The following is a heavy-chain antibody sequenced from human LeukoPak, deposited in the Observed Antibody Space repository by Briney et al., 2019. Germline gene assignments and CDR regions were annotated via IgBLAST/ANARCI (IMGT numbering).Heavy chain of an antibody. CDR2: ISISTTTI. D-gene: IGHD3-22*01. CDR3: ARDRHKYNYDSGGYPPY. V-gene: IGHV3-48*02. CDR1: GFTFSSYG. Sequence: GGSLRLSCAASGFTFSSYGMSWVRQAPGKGLEWVAYISISTTTIYYADSVKGRLTISGDNAKNSLYLQMNSLRDEDTAVYYCARDRHKYNYDSGGYPPYWGQGTLVTVSS. J-gene: IGHJ4*02.